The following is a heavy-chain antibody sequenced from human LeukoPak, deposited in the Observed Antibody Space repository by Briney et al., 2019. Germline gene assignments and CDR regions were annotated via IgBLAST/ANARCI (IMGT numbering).Heavy chain of an antibody. CDR3: ARESTVVTPSAQTSLDAFDI. CDR2: IYYSGST. Sequence: PSETLSLTCTVSGGSISRSSYYWGWIRQPPGKGLEWIGYIYYSGSTNYNPSLKSRVTISVDTSKNQFSLKLSSVTAADTAVYYCARESTVVTPSAQTSLDAFDIWGQGTMVTVSS. CDR1: GGSISRSSYY. J-gene: IGHJ3*02. D-gene: IGHD4-23*01. V-gene: IGHV4-61*01.